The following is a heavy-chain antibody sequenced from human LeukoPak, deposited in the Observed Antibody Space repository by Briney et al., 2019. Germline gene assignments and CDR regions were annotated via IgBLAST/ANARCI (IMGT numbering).Heavy chain of an antibody. CDR1: GFTFSSYD. CDR2: ISNGY. CDR3: VREAGYCPAASCSKTNWFDP. V-gene: IGHV3-23*05. D-gene: IGHD2-8*02. J-gene: IGHJ5*02. Sequence: GGSLRLSCAASGFTFSSYDMSWVRQAPGKGLEWVSAISNGYYYADSVKGRFNISRDNSKNTVYLQMSSLRAEDTAVYFCVREAGYCPAASCSKTNWFDPWGQGTLVTVSS.